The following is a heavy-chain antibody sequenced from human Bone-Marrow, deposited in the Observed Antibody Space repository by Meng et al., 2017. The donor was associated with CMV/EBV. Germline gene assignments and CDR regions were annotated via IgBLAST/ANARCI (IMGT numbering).Heavy chain of an antibody. CDR3: AGSGSLSFPGYYYYYDMDV. D-gene: IGHD1-26*01. V-gene: IGHV4-34*01. J-gene: IGHJ6*02. Sequence: GSLRLSCAVYGGSFSGYYWSWIRQPPGKGLEWIGEINHSGSTNYNPSLKSRVTISVDTSKNQFSLKLSSVTAADTAVYYRAGSGSLSFPGYYYYYDMDVWGQGTTVTVSS. CDR1: GGSFSGYY. CDR2: INHSGST.